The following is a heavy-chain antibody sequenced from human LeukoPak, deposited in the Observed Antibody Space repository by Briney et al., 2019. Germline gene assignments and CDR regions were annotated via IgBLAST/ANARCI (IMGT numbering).Heavy chain of an antibody. D-gene: IGHD3-22*01. CDR2: IYITGTT. J-gene: IGHJ5*02. CDR1: GGSITSYY. CDR3: ARGITMIRGNNWFDP. V-gene: IGHV4-4*07. Sequence: SETLSLTCTVSGGSITSYYWTWIRQPAGKGLEWIGRIYITGTTNYNPSLKSRVTMSVDTSKNQFSLKLSSVTAADTAVYYCARGITMIRGNNWFDPWGQGTLVTVSS.